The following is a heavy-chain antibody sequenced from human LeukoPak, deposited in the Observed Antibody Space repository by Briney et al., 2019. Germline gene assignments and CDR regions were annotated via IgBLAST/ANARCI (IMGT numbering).Heavy chain of an antibody. CDR2: INPSGGST. CDR3: ARDHRANGNFVSATTFDF. Sequence: GASVKVSCKASGYTFTSYYMHWVRQAPGQGLEWMGIINPSGGSTSYAQKFQGRVTMTRDTSTSTVYMELSRLSSEDTAIYYCARDHRANGNFVSATTFDFWGQGTLVTVSS. J-gene: IGHJ4*02. CDR1: GYTFTSYY. V-gene: IGHV1-46*01. D-gene: IGHD2/OR15-2a*01.